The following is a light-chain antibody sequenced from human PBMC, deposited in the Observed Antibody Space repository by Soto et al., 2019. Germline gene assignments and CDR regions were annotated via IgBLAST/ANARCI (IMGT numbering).Light chain of an antibody. V-gene: IGKV3-20*01. Sequence: EIVLTQSPGTLSVSSGESATLSCRASQSVMSNYVAWYQQKPGLPPRLLIFGASNRATGIPDRFSGGVSGTDFTLTISRLEPEDFALYICQQYGSSPYTFGLGTKLE. CDR1: QSVMSNY. CDR3: QQYGSSPYT. CDR2: GAS. J-gene: IGKJ2*01.